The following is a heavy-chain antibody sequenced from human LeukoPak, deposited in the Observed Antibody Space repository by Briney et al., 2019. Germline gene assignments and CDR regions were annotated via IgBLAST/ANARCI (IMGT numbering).Heavy chain of an antibody. CDR2: IYHSGST. V-gene: IGHV4-38-2*01. D-gene: IGHD5-12*01. CDR1: GYSISSGYY. J-gene: IGHJ4*02. Sequence: PPETLSLTCAVSGYSISSGYYWGWIRQPPGKGLEWIGSIYHSGSTYYNPSLKSRVTISVDTSKNQFSLKLSSVTAADTAVYYCARADSGYDFHDWGQGTLVTVST. CDR3: ARADSGYDFHD.